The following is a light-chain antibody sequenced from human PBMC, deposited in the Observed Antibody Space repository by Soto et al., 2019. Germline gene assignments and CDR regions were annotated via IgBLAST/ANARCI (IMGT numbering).Light chain of an antibody. CDR1: SSDIGGYNY. Sequence: SVLTQPPSASGSPGQSVTISCPGTSSDIGGYNYVSWYQQHPGKAPKLMIYEVTKRPSGVPDRFSGSKSGNTASLTVSGLQAEDEADYYCSSYAGSNNLGVFGTGTKVTVL. V-gene: IGLV2-8*01. J-gene: IGLJ1*01. CDR2: EVT. CDR3: SSYAGSNNLGV.